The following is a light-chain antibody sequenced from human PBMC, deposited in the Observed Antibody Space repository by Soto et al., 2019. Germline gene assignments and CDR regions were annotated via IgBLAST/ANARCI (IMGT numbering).Light chain of an antibody. Sequence: EIVMTQSPATLSESPGERATLSCRASQSVSNNLAWYQQKPGQAPRLLIYGASTRATGIPARFSGSGSGTEFTLTISSLQSEDFAVYYCQQYNNWPPFTFGPGTKVDIK. CDR2: GAS. CDR3: QQYNNWPPFT. J-gene: IGKJ3*01. CDR1: QSVSNN. V-gene: IGKV3-15*01.